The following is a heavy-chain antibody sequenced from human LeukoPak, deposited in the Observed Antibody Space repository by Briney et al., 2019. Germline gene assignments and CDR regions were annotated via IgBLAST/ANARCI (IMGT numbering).Heavy chain of an antibody. CDR3: MLYAEGGDY. D-gene: IGHD2-8*01. Sequence: PGGSLRLSCATSAFIFNNAWMSWVRQAPGKGLEWVGRIKSKIDGGTADYAAPVKGGFTISRDDSKNTLFLQMNSLKTEDTAVYYCMLYAEGGDYWGQGTLVTVSS. CDR1: AFIFNNAW. CDR2: IKSKIDGGTA. J-gene: IGHJ4*02. V-gene: IGHV3-15*01.